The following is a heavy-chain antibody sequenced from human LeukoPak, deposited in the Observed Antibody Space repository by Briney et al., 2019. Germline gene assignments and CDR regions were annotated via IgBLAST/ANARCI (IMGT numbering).Heavy chain of an antibody. V-gene: IGHV3-7*01. D-gene: IGHD3-22*01. CDR2: IKRDSSTI. Sequence: GGSLRLSCAASGFIFSDYWMNWVRQVPGKGPEWVANIKRDSSTIYCLDSVKGRFTISRDNAKNSLYLQMNSLRVEDTAVYYCARGLTTTPNWFDPWGQGTLVTVSS. CDR3: ARGLTTTPNWFDP. CDR1: GFIFSDYW. J-gene: IGHJ5*02.